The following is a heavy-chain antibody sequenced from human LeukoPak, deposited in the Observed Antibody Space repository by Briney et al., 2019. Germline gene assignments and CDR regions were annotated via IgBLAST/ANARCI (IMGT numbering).Heavy chain of an antibody. CDR3: AKGPVSSWQAHTYFDY. J-gene: IGHJ4*02. Sequence: PGRSLRLSCAASGFTFDDYAMHWVRQAPGKGLEWVSVISWNSGSIGYADSVKGRFTISRDNAKNSLYLQMNSLRAEDTALYYCAKGPVSSWQAHTYFDYWGQGTLVTVSS. CDR2: ISWNSGSI. D-gene: IGHD6-13*01. V-gene: IGHV3-9*01. CDR1: GFTFDDYA.